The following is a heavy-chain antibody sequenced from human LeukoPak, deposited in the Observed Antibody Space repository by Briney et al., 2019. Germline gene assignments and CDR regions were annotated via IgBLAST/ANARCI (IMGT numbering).Heavy chain of an antibody. V-gene: IGHV4-59*01. CDR1: GGSISSYY. CDR3: ARAGEQLVISFCDY. Sequence: PSETLSLTCTVSGGSISSYYWSWIRQPPGKGLEWIGYIYYSGSTNYNPSLKSRVTISVDTSKNQFSLKLSSVTAADTAVYYCARAGEQLVISFCDYWGQGTLVTVSS. J-gene: IGHJ4*02. CDR2: IYYSGST. D-gene: IGHD6-13*01.